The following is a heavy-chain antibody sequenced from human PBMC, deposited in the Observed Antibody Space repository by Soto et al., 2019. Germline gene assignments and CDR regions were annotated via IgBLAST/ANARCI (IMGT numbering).Heavy chain of an antibody. CDR1: GFTFSNAW. D-gene: IGHD2-21*02. CDR2: IKSKTDGGTT. Sequence: EVQLVESGGGLVKPGGSLRLSCAASGFTFSNAWMNWVRQAPGKGLEWVGRIKSKTDGGTTDYAAPVKGRFTISRDDSKNTLYLQMNSLKTEDTAVYYCTTAAQPLAYCGGDCYSGEAGVDYGMDVWGQGTTFTVSS. V-gene: IGHV3-15*07. J-gene: IGHJ6*02. CDR3: TTAAQPLAYCGGDCYSGEAGVDYGMDV.